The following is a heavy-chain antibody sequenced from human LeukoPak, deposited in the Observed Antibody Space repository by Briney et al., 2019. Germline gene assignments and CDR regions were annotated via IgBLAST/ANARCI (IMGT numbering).Heavy chain of an antibody. CDR3: ATGEVTGTRVAFLY. J-gene: IGHJ4*02. CDR1: GYTFTDYY. V-gene: IGHV1-69-2*01. Sequence: ASVKVSSKASGYTFTDYYMHWVQQAPGEGLEWMGRVDPEDGETIYAEKFQGRVTITADTSTDTAYMELSSLRSEDTAVYYCATGEVTGTRVAFLYWGQGTLVTVSS. D-gene: IGHD1-7*01. CDR2: VDPEDGET.